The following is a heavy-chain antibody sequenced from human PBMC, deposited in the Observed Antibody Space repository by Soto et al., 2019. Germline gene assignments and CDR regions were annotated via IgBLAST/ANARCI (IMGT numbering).Heavy chain of an antibody. CDR3: ARVIAGARGLFDY. Sequence: SETLSLTCTVSGGSISSYYLSWIRQPPGKGLEWIGYIYYSGSTNYNPSLKSRVTISVDTSKSQFSLKLSSVTAADTAVYYCARVIAGARGLFDYWGQGTLVTVSS. D-gene: IGHD2-15*01. V-gene: IGHV4-59*01. J-gene: IGHJ4*02. CDR2: IYYSGST. CDR1: GGSISSYY.